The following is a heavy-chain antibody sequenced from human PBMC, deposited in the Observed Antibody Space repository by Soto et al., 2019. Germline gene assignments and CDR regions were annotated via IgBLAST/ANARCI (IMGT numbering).Heavy chain of an antibody. CDR3: ARTRAYYDFWSGYDRELDY. D-gene: IGHD3-3*01. Sequence: GESLKISCKGSGYSFTNYWIGWVRQMPGKGLEWMGIIYPGDSDTRYSPSFQGQVTISADKSISTAYLQWSSLKASDTAMYYCARTRAYYDFWSGYDRELDYWGQGTQVTVS. J-gene: IGHJ4*02. V-gene: IGHV5-51*01. CDR2: IYPGDSDT. CDR1: GYSFTNYW.